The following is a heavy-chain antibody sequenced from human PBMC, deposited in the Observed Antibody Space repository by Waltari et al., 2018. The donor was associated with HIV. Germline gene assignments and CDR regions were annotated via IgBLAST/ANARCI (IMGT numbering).Heavy chain of an antibody. J-gene: IGHJ4*02. CDR3: ARPKYSYGYHFDY. D-gene: IGHD5-18*01. CDR2: ISYDGSNK. CDR1: RFTFSSYA. Sequence: QVQLVESGGGVVQPGRSLRLSCAASRFTFSSYAMHWVRQAPGKGLEWVAVISYDGSNKYYADSVKGRFTISRDNSKNTLYLQMNSLRAEDTAVYYCARPKYSYGYHFDYWGQGTLVTVSS. V-gene: IGHV3-30*04.